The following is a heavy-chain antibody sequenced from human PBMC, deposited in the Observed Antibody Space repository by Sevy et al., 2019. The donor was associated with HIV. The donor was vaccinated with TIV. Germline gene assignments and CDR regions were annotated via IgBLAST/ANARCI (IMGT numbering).Heavy chain of an antibody. V-gene: IGHV1-69*15. CDR3: ARDLPSIAVAGKGLDY. J-gene: IGHJ4*02. D-gene: IGHD6-19*01. CDR1: GGTFSSYA. CDR2: IIPVFGTA. Sequence: VKVSCKASGGTFSSYAISWVRQAPGQGLEWMGRIIPVFGTANYAQKFQGRVTITADESTSTAYMELSSLRSEETAGYYCARDLPSIAVAGKGLDYWGQGTLVTVSS.